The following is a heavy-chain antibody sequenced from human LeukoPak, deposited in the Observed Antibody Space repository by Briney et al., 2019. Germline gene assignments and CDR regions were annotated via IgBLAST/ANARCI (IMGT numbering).Heavy chain of an antibody. CDR1: GGSFRGYY. V-gene: IGHV4-34*01. CDR3: ARERTYSSGWYLNYYGMDV. CDR2: INHSGST. D-gene: IGHD6-19*01. Sequence: PSETLSLTGAVYGGSFRGYYWSWIRHPPGKGLEWIGEINHSGSTNYNPSLKSRVTISVDTSKNQFSLKLSSVTAADTAVYYCARERTYSSGWYLNYYGMDVWGQGTTVTVSS. J-gene: IGHJ6*02.